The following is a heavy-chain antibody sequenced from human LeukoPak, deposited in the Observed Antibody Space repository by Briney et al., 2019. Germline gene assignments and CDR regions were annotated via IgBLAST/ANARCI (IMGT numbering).Heavy chain of an antibody. Sequence: PGGSLRLSCAASGFTVSSNYMSWVRQAPGKGLEWVSVIYSGGSTYYADSVKGRFTISRDNSKNTLYLQMNSLRAEDTAVYYCARGPTYYYGSGSYYYAYWGQGTLVTVSS. V-gene: IGHV3-53*01. CDR1: GFTVSSNY. CDR3: ARGPTYYYGSGSYYYAY. D-gene: IGHD3-10*01. CDR2: IYSGGST. J-gene: IGHJ4*02.